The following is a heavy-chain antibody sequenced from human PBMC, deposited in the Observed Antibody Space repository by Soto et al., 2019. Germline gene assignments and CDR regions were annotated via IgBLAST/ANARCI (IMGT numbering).Heavy chain of an antibody. CDR3: ARGMGRYFDL. V-gene: IGHV4-4*07. J-gene: IGHJ2*01. D-gene: IGHD2-8*01. CDR2: LSASGRT. Sequence: SETLSLTCAISGDSIGNFYWSWIRQPAGKGLESLGRLSASGRTNYSPSLQSRVTMSLDRSKNRFSLRLTSVSAADTAVYFCARGMGRYFDLWGRGTLVAVSS. CDR1: GDSIGNFY.